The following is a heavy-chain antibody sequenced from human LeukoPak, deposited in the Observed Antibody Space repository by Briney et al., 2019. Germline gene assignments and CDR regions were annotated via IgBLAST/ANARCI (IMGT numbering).Heavy chain of an antibody. J-gene: IGHJ4*02. V-gene: IGHV3-23*01. CDR1: GFTFSTHA. CDR2: ISGDGGTT. Sequence: GGSLRLSCAASGFTFSTHAMAWVRQAPGKGLDWVSAISGDGGTTYYADSVKGRFTISRDNSKNTLYLQINSLRAEDTAVYYCANRYPGWGQGTLVTVSS. D-gene: IGHD1-14*01. CDR3: ANRYPG.